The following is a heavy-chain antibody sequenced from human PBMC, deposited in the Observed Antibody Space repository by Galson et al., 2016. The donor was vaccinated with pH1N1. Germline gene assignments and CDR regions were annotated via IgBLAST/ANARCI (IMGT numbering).Heavy chain of an antibody. CDR3: ARELSCYPPCFYYYGMDV. CDR1: GCTFSDYY. D-gene: IGHD5-12*01. Sequence: FTCAGSGCTFSDYYMSWIRQAPGKGLEWVSYISPSGSTIYYADSVKGRFTISRGNAKNSLYLQMNSLRSEDTAVYYCARELSCYPPCFYYYGMDVWGQGTTVTVSS. V-gene: IGHV3-11*04. CDR2: ISPSGSTI. J-gene: IGHJ6*02.